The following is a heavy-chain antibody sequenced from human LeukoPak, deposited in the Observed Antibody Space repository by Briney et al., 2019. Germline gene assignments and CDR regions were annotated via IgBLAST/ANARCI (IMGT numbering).Heavy chain of an antibody. Sequence: GGSLRLSRAASGLTFSSYSMNWVRQAPGERRECVSSISSSGSYIYYAHSVKGRFPISRDHAKNSLYLQINSLRAEGTAVYYCASDQGRGTDYDASPWTPLDYWGQGTLVTVSS. CDR1: GLTFSSYS. J-gene: IGHJ4*02. D-gene: IGHD3-3*01. CDR2: ISSSGSYI. V-gene: IGHV3-21*01. CDR3: ASDQGRGTDYDASPWTPLDY.